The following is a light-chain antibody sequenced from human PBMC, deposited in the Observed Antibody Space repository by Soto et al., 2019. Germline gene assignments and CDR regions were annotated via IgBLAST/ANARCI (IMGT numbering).Light chain of an antibody. Sequence: QSALSQPASVSGSPVQSVTISCTGTSSDVGAYDLVCWYQQHPGKAPKLMIYDVSNRPSGVSNRFSGSKSGNTASLTISGLQAEDEADYYCSSYTSSSTPYVFGTGTQLTVL. CDR1: SSDVGAYDL. CDR3: SSYTSSSTPYV. V-gene: IGLV2-14*01. J-gene: IGLJ1*01. CDR2: DVS.